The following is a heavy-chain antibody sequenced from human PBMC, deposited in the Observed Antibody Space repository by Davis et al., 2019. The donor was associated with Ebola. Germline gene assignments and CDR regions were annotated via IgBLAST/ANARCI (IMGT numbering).Heavy chain of an antibody. J-gene: IGHJ4*02. V-gene: IGHV3-7*01. CDR2: IKQGGSQK. CDR3: ATTPQYSSGQNKPFDY. CDR1: GFTLSSHW. D-gene: IGHD6-19*01. Sequence: GESLKISCAASGFTLSSHWMGWVRQAPGKGLEWVANIKQGGSQKNYVDSVRGRFTISRDNSKNTLYLQMNSLRAEDTAVYYCATTPQYSSGQNKPFDYWGQGTLVTVSS.